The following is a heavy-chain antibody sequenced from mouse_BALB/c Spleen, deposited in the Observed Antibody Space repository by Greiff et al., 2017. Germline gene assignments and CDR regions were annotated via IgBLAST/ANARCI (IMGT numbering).Heavy chain of an antibody. D-gene: IGHD2-14*01. CDR2: ISYSGST. CDR1: GYSITSDYA. J-gene: IGHJ2*01. Sequence: VQLKESGPGLVKPSQSLSLTCTVTGYSITSDYAWNWIRQFPGNKLEWMGYISYSGSTSYNPSLKSRISITRDTSKNQFFLQLNSVTTEDTATYYCARDRYDVRDYFDYWGQGTTLTVSS. V-gene: IGHV3-2*02. CDR3: ARDRYDVRDYFDY.